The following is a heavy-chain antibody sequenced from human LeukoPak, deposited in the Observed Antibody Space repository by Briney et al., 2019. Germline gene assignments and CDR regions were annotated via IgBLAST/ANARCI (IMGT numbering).Heavy chain of an antibody. CDR2: IQNSAIYRAKI. D-gene: IGHD6-6*01. CDR1: GGSISSYY. Sequence: PSDTLSLTCAVSGGSISSYYWTWIRQPPGKGLEWVGYIQNSAIYRAKIKSSPSLQSRVSLSIDTSKNQVSLTVNSVTAADTAVYYCARLSSTLYYSMDVWGPGTAVTVSS. CDR3: ARLSSTLYYSMDV. J-gene: IGHJ6*02. V-gene: IGHV4-59*08.